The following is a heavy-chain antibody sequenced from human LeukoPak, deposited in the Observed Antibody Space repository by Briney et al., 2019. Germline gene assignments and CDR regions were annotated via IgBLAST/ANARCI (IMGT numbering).Heavy chain of an antibody. V-gene: IGHV4-34*01. J-gene: IGHJ6*02. CDR3: ARGSIVVVPAATEYYYYYYGMDV. Sequence: PSETLSLTCAVYGGSFSGYYWSWIRQPPGNGLEWIGEINHSGSTNYNPSLKSRVSISVDTSKNQFSLKLSSVTAADTAVYYCARGSIVVVPAATEYYYYYYGMDVWGQGTTVTVSS. CDR2: INHSGST. D-gene: IGHD2-2*01. CDR1: GGSFSGYY.